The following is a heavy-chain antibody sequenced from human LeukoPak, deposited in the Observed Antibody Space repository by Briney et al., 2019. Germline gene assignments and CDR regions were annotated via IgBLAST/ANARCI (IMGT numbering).Heavy chain of an antibody. CDR3: ARDLWQQLHDY. CDR2: IIPILGIA. V-gene: IGHV1-69*04. D-gene: IGHD6-13*01. J-gene: IGHJ4*02. Sequence: SSVKVSCKASGGTFSSYTISWVRQAPGQGLEWMGRIIPILGIANYAQKFQGRVTITADKSTSTAYMELSSLRSEDTAVYYCARDLWQQLHDYWGQGTLVNASS. CDR1: GGTFSSYT.